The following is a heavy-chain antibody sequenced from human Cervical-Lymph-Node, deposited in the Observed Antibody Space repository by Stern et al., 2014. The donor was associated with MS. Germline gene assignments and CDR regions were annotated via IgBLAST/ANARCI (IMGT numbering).Heavy chain of an antibody. CDR3: AGSYSGTYKELDY. D-gene: IGHD1-26*01. CDR2: IIPMVGTP. Sequence: VQLVQSGAEVKKPGSSVKVSCKASGGTFSRYALSWVRQAPGQGLQWMGGIIPMVGTPNSAQNFQGRVTISADEFTTTAYMELSSLRSEDTARYYCAGSYSGTYKELDYWGQGTLVTVSS. V-gene: IGHV1-69*01. J-gene: IGHJ4*02. CDR1: GGTFSRYA.